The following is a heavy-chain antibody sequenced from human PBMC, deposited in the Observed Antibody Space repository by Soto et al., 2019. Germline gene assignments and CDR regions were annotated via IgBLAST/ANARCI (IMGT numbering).Heavy chain of an antibody. CDR2: IYYSGST. Sequence: SETLSLTCTVSGCSISSYYWSWIRQPPGKGLEWIGYIYYSGSTNYNPSLKSRVTISVDTSKNQFSLKLSSVTAADTAVYYCARGGSFGYDNYYYYYMDVWGKGTTVTVSS. CDR3: ARGGSFGYDNYYYYYMDV. CDR1: GCSISSYY. J-gene: IGHJ6*03. D-gene: IGHD5-12*01. V-gene: IGHV4-59*08.